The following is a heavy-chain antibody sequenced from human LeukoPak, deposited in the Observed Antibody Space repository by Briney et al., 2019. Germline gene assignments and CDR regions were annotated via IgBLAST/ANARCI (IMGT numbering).Heavy chain of an antibody. CDR2: IYYSGSI. CDR1: GGSIGTYY. D-gene: IGHD3-3*01. J-gene: IGHJ4*02. CDR3: ARVGVFGVVSDS. Sequence: SETLSLTCTVSGGSIGTYYWSWIRQPPGKGLEWIRYIYYSGSINYNPSLKSRVTISVDTSKNQFSLRLSSVTAADTAVYYCARVGVFGVVSDSWGQGILVTVSS. V-gene: IGHV4-59*08.